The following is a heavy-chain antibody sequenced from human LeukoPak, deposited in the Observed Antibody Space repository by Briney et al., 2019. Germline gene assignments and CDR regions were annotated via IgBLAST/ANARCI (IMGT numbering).Heavy chain of an antibody. D-gene: IGHD5-12*01. V-gene: IGHV3-23*01. CDR3: AASIGASGYDAFDY. CDR1: GFTFSSYA. Sequence: GGSLRLSCAASGFTFSSYAMSWVRQAPGKGLEWVSAISGSGGSTYYADSVKGRFTFSRDNSKNTLYLQMNSLRAEDTAVYYCAASIGASGYDAFDYWGQGTLVTVSS. CDR2: ISGSGGST. J-gene: IGHJ4*02.